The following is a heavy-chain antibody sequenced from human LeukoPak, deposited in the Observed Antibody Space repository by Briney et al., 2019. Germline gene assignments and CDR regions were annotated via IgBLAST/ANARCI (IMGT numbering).Heavy chain of an antibody. CDR2: INTDGSSK. Sequence: GGSLRLSCAASRFTLSSYWMHWVRQAPGKGLVWVSRINTDGSSKNYANSVKGRFTISRDKAMNTLYLQMNNLRDEDTAVEYWASRTGVYWGQGTLVSVSS. CDR3: ASRTGVY. D-gene: IGHD1-14*01. V-gene: IGHV3-74*01. J-gene: IGHJ4*02. CDR1: RFTLSSYW.